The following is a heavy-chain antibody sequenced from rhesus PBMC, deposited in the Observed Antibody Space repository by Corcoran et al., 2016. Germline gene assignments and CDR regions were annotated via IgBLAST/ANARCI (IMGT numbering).Heavy chain of an antibody. CDR1: GFTFSSYG. J-gene: IGHJ6*01. Sequence: EVQLVESGGGLVQPGGSLRLSCAASGFTFSSYGMSWVRQAPGKGLAWVSYISNGGGSTYYADSVKGRFTISRDNTKNTLSLQMNSLRAEDTAVYYCAKPYGLDSWGQGVVVTVSS. CDR3: AKPYGLDS. V-gene: IGHV3S5*01. CDR2: ISNGGGST.